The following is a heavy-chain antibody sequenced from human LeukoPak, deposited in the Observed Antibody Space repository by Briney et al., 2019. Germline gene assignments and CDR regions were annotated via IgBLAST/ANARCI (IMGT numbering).Heavy chain of an antibody. Sequence: PSETLSLTCTLSRGSIRLYYWSWIRQPPGKGLEWIGNIYYSGSTNYNPSLKSRVTMSVDSSKNQFSLTVTSMAAAAQAEYYCARHYDSGTYPLDNWGQGTLVTVSS. J-gene: IGHJ4*02. CDR3: ARHYDSGTYPLDN. D-gene: IGHD3-10*01. V-gene: IGHV4-59*01. CDR2: IYYSGST. CDR1: RGSIRLYY.